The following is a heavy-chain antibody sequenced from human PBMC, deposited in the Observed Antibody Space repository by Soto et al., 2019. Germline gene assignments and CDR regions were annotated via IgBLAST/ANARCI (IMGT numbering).Heavy chain of an antibody. J-gene: IGHJ4*02. Sequence: SGGSLRLSCAASGFTFSSYAMIWVRQAPGKGLEWVSAISGSGGSTYYADSVKGRFTISRDNSKNTLYLQMNSLRAEDTAVYYCAKDQLWFKYYFDYWGQGTLVTVSS. CDR1: GFTFSSYA. V-gene: IGHV3-23*01. D-gene: IGHD5-18*01. CDR2: ISGSGGST. CDR3: AKDQLWFKYYFDY.